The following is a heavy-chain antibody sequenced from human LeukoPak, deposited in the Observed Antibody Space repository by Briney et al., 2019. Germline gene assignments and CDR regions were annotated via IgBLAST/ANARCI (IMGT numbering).Heavy chain of an antibody. CDR1: GFTFSSYW. CDR3: ARDRSGWYYFDY. D-gene: IGHD6-19*01. Sequence: PGGSLRLSCAASGFTFSSYWMHWVRQAPGKGLVWVSRINSDGSSTSYADSVKGRFTISRDNAKNSLYLQMNSLRAEDTAVYYCARDRSGWYYFDYWGQGTLVTVSS. J-gene: IGHJ4*02. V-gene: IGHV3-74*01. CDR2: INSDGSST.